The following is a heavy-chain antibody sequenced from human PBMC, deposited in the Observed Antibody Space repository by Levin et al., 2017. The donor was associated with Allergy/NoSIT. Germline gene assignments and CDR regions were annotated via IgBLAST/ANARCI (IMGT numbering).Heavy chain of an antibody. V-gene: IGHV3-15*01. J-gene: IGHJ4*02. CDR1: GFTFTNTW. CDR2: IKSKTDGGAT. Sequence: GGSLRLSCAASGFTFTNTWMRWVRQAPGKGLEWVGRIKSKTDGGATDYAAPVKGRFTISRDDSENTLYLQMNSLKTEDTAVYYCTTDLRWELTIDYWGQGTLVTVSS. D-gene: IGHD4-23*01. CDR3: TTDLRWELTIDY.